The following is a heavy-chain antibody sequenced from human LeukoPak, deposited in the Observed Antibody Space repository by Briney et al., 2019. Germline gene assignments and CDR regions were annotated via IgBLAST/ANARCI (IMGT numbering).Heavy chain of an antibody. CDR2: INGGASTT. CDR1: GFTFSSYA. CDR3: AIGLINDWSALEY. Sequence: GGSLRLSCAASGFTFSSYAMTWVRQAPGKGLDYVSTINGGASTTYYADSVKGRFTISRDNPKNTLYVQMNSLRPEDTAVYYCAIGLINDWSALEYWGQGTLVTVSS. D-gene: IGHD3-9*01. J-gene: IGHJ4*02. V-gene: IGHV3-23*01.